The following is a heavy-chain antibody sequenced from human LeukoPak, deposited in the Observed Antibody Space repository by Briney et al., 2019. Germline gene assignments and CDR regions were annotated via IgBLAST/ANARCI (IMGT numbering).Heavy chain of an antibody. CDR3: ATGRYGYSSSCWFDP. CDR2: FDPEDGET. D-gene: IGHD6-13*01. Sequence: GASVKVSCKASGYTLTELSMHWVRQAPGKGLEWMGGFDPEDGETIYAQKFQGRVTMTEDISTDTAYMELSSLRSEDTAVYYCATGRYGYSSSCWFDPWGQGTLVTVSS. CDR1: GYTLTELS. V-gene: IGHV1-24*01. J-gene: IGHJ5*02.